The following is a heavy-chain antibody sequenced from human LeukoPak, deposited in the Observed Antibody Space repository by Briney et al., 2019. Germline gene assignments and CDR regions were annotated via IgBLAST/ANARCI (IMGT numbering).Heavy chain of an antibody. V-gene: IGHV3-7*01. CDR3: ARAPGDPPNY. D-gene: IGHD4-17*01. Sequence: GGSLRLSCAVSGLTFSSSWMDWVRQAPGKGLEWVASINPDGNKKYSADSVKGRFTISRDNAENSLYLQMNSLRAEDTAVYYCARAPGDPPNYWGQGTLVTVSS. J-gene: IGHJ4*02. CDR1: GLTFSSSW. CDR2: INPDGNKK.